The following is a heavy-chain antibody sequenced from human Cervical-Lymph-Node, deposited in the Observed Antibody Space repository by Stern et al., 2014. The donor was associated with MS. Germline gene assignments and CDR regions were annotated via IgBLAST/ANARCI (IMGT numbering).Heavy chain of an antibody. CDR3: TRAHGTLFDY. D-gene: IGHD1-1*01. V-gene: IGHV3-21*01. J-gene: IGHJ4*02. Sequence: EVQLVESGGGLVKPGGSLRLSCAASGFTFSTYTMTWVRQAPGKGLEWVSSISSTSSNIYFADSLKGRFTISRDNAKNSLYLQMNSLRAEDTAVYYCTRAHGTLFDYWGQGTLVTVSS. CDR2: ISSTSSNI. CDR1: GFTFSTYT.